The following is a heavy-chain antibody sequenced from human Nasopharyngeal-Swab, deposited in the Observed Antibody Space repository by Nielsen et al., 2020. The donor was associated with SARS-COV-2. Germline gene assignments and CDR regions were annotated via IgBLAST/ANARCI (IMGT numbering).Heavy chain of an antibody. CDR1: GFTINTYW. CDR2: IDVDGSTT. Sequence: GSLRLSCAASGFTINTYWMFWVRQAPGKGLVWVSHIDVDGSTTNYADSVQGRFTISRDNAKNTLSLQMNSLRDEDSAMYYCTRGGYTHSMDVWGQGTTVTVSS. J-gene: IGHJ6*02. CDR3: TRGGYTHSMDV. V-gene: IGHV3-74*01. D-gene: IGHD5-18*01.